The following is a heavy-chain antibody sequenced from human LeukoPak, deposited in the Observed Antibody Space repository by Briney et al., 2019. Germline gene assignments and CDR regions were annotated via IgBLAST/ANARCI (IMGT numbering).Heavy chain of an antibody. CDR3: ARRDDYVAFDV. Sequence: SETLSLTCTVSGGSISSGSYYWTWIRQPAGKGLEWIGRIYTSGRTDYNPSLKSRVTISVDTSKNQFSLKLSSVTAADTAVYYCARRDDYVAFDVWGQGTMVTVSS. D-gene: IGHD5-24*01. V-gene: IGHV4-61*02. CDR2: IYTSGRT. CDR1: GGSISSGSYY. J-gene: IGHJ3*01.